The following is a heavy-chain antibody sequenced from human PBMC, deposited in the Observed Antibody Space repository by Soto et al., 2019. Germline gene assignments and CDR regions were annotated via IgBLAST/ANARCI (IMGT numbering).Heavy chain of an antibody. CDR1: GFTFSTYS. V-gene: IGHV3-48*01. J-gene: IGHJ4*02. CDR3: AFPSYYSNSTGPSGY. Sequence: PGGSLRLSCAASGFTFSTYSMNWVRQAPGKGLEWVSYISSSSSTIFYTDSVKGRFTVSRDNAKNSLYLQMNSLRVEDTAVYYCAFPSYYSNSTGPSGYWGQGTLVTVSS. CDR2: ISSSSSTI. D-gene: IGHD3-22*01.